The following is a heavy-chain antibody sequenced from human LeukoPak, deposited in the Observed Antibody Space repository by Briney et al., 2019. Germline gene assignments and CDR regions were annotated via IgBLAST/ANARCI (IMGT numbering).Heavy chain of an antibody. J-gene: IGHJ4*02. Sequence: PGGSLRLSCAASGFAFSDYCMHWVRHAPGEGLLWVSRSCPHGSTPVYADSVKGRFTISRDDAKNSLYLQMNSLRGEDTAVYYCVRGSAPERGLDYWGQGARVTVSS. CDR3: VRGSAPERGLDY. D-gene: IGHD6-25*01. CDR2: SCPHGSTP. CDR1: GFAFSDYC. V-gene: IGHV3-74*01.